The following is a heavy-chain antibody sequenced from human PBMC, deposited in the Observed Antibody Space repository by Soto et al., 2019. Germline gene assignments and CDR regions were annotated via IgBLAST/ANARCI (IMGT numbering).Heavy chain of an antibody. CDR1: GGSFSGYY. J-gene: IGHJ4*02. CDR3: ATIEYYYGDYDY. V-gene: IGHV4-34*01. D-gene: IGHD3-10*01. Sequence: PSETLSLTCAVYGGSFSGYYCSWIRQPPGKGLEWIGEINHSGSTNYNPSLKSRVTISVDTSKNQFSLKLSSVTAADTAVYYCATIEYYYGDYDYWGQGTLVTVSS. CDR2: INHSGST.